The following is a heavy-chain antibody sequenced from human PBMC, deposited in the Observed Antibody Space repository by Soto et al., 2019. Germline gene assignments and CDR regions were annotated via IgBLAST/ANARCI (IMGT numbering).Heavy chain of an antibody. V-gene: IGHV1-18*01. Sequence: ASVKVSCKASGYTFTSYGISWVRQAPGQGLEWMGWISAYNGNTNYAQKLQGRVTMTTDTSTSTAYMELRSLRSDDTAVYYCARDRGYYDSSCYYYPRTSFDYWGQGTMVTVYS. CDR2: ISAYNGNT. J-gene: IGHJ4*02. D-gene: IGHD3-22*01. CDR3: ARDRGYYDSSCYYYPRTSFDY. CDR1: GYTFTSYG.